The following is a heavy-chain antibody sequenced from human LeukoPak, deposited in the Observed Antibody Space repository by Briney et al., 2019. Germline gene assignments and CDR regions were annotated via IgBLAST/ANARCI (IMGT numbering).Heavy chain of an antibody. Sequence: GRSLRLSCAASAFTFSTYAMHWVRQAPGKGLEWVAVISYDGSNKYYADSVKGRFTISRDNSKNTLYLQMNSLRAEDTAVYYCAKADDLDYYGSGSYYNGFDYWGQGTLVTVSS. V-gene: IGHV3-30*04. CDR2: ISYDGSNK. CDR3: AKADDLDYYGSGSYYNGFDY. D-gene: IGHD3-10*01. CDR1: AFTFSTYA. J-gene: IGHJ4*02.